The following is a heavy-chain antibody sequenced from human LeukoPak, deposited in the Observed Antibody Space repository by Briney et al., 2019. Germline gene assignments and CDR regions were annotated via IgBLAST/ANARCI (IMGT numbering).Heavy chain of an antibody. J-gene: IGHJ6*03. CDR3: AKGRIQLWLGAAYYYYYMDV. D-gene: IGHD5-18*01. CDR2: IGGSGGST. Sequence: GGSLRLSCAASGFTFSSYAMSWVRQAPGKGLEWVSAIGGSGGSTYYADSVKGRFTISRDNSKNTLYLQMNSLRAEDTAVYYCAKGRIQLWLGAAYYYYYMDVWGKGTTVTVSS. V-gene: IGHV3-23*01. CDR1: GFTFSSYA.